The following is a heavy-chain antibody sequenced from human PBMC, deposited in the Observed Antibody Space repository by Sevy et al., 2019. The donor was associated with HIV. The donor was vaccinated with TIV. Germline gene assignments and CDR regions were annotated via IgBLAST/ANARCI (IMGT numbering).Heavy chain of an antibody. V-gene: IGHV3-64*01. J-gene: IGHJ3*01. D-gene: IGHD1-26*01. Sequence: GGSLRLSCAASGFPFSSYSFYWVRQAPGKGLEYVSAIGSDGETTLYASSAKGRFTISRDNSKNTLFLQMGRLRSEDMGVYYCARDSGTYHAFDSWGRGTMVTVSS. CDR2: IGSDGETT. CDR1: GFPFSSYS. CDR3: ARDSGTYHAFDS.